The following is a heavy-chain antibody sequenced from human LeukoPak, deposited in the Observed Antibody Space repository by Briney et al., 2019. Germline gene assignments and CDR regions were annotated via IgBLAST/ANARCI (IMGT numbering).Heavy chain of an antibody. J-gene: IGHJ6*02. CDR1: GFTFDDYA. V-gene: IGHV3-9*01. D-gene: IGHD5-24*01. CDR3: AKVSKSVEYGMDV. Sequence: GGSLGLSCAASGFTFDDYAMHWVRQAPGKGLEWVSGISWNSGSIGYADSVKGRFTISRDNAKNSLYLQMNSLRAEDTALYYCAKVSKSVEYGMDVWGQGTTVTVSS. CDR2: ISWNSGSI.